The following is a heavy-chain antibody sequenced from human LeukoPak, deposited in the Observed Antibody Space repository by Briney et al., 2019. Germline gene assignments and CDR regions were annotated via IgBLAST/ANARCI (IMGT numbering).Heavy chain of an antibody. J-gene: IGHJ4*02. V-gene: IGHV3-74*01. CDR1: GLTLSIYC. Sequence: GRSLRLSCASSGLTLSIYCMHWVPHAPGKGLLWVSLINTDGRSTSYADSVKGRFTISRHNAKHTLYLQFNSLRAEDTAVYYCARDTYYSSGYYYGPFDYWGEGSLVTVSS. CDR3: ARDTYYSSGYYYGPFDY. CDR2: INTDGRST. D-gene: IGHD3-22*01.